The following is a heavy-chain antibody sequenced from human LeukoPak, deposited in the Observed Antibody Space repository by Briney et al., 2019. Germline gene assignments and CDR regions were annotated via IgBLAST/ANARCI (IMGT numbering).Heavy chain of an antibody. CDR2: ISPSGTDI. J-gene: IGHJ6*03. V-gene: IGHV3-11*01. CDR1: GFTLTDTY. D-gene: IGHD3-10*02. Sequence: AGGSLRLSCAVSGFTLTDTYMTWIRQAPGKGLESLSYISPSGTDISYADSVKGRFTISRDNAKNTLYLQMNSLKTEDTAVYYCTYVRGVPYYYMDVWGKGTTVTVSS. CDR3: TYVRGVPYYYMDV.